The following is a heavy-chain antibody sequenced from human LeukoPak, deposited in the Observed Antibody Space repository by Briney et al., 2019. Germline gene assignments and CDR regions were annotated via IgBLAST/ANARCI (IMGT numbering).Heavy chain of an antibody. CDR3: AVHLPVDYLDR. CDR2: MNPDSGNT. Sequence: GASVKVSCKASGYAFNIYDINWVRQATGQGLEWMGWMNPDSGNTGFAQKFQGRVTMTRNTSITTAYMELSSLRFEDTAVYYCAVHLPVDYLDRWGQETLVTVSS. CDR1: GYAFNIYD. J-gene: IGHJ4*02. V-gene: IGHV1-8*01.